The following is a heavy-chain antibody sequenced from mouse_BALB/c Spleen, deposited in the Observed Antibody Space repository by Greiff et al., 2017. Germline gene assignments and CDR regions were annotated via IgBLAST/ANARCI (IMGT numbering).Heavy chain of an antibody. J-gene: IGHJ3*01. CDR3: ARHRLRRDPDWFAY. Sequence: EVKVEESGGGLVKLGGSLKLSCAASGFTFSSYYMSWVRQTPEKRLELVAAINSNGGSTYYPDTVKGRFTITRDNAKNTLYLQMSSLKSEDTALYYCARHRLRRDPDWFAYWGQGTLVTVSA. D-gene: IGHD2-2*01. V-gene: IGHV5-6-2*01. CDR2: INSNGGST. CDR1: GFTFSSYY.